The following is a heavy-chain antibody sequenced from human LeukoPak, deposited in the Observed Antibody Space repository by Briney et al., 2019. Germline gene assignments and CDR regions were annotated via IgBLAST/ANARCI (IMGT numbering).Heavy chain of an antibody. CDR2: TSTGGRTV. CDR1: GFNFSDYE. CDR3: ARGVTVTYYFDH. J-gene: IGHJ4*02. D-gene: IGHD4-17*01. V-gene: IGHV3-48*03. Sequence: GGSLRLSCAASGFNFSDYEMNWLRQAPGKGLEWLSYTSTGGRTVKYADSVKGRFTISRDNARSSLYLQMTNLRVEDTAVYFCARGVTVTYYFDHWGQGILVAVSS.